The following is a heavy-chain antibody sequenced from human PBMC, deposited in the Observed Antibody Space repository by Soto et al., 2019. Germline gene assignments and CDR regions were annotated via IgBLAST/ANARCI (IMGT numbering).Heavy chain of an antibody. CDR1: GFTFSNFG. V-gene: IGHV3-30*18. CDR2: VSYDEVNK. D-gene: IGHD6-19*01. Sequence: QVHLLESGGGVVQPRRSLRLSCVGSGFTFSNFGIHWVRQAPGKGLEWLAVVSYDEVNKFYADSVRGRFTISRDNSKDTVYLQINSLRRDDTAMYFCAKVMTEYSGVAIDHWGQGTLVTVSS. J-gene: IGHJ4*02. CDR3: AKVMTEYSGVAIDH.